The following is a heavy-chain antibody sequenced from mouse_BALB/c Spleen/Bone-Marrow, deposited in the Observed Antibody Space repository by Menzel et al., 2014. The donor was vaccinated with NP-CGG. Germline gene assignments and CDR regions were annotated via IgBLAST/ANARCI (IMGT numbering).Heavy chain of an antibody. CDR2: INPYNDGT. D-gene: IGHD2-10*01. Sequence: LPVSGPELVKPGASVKMSCKASGYTFTSYVMHWVKQKPGQGLEWIGYINPYNDGTKYNEKFKGKATLTADKTSSTAYMELSSLTAEDSAVYYCARSTYYSLAYWGQGTLVTVSA. J-gene: IGHJ3*01. CDR1: GYTFTSYV. V-gene: IGHV1-14*01. CDR3: ARSTYYSLAY.